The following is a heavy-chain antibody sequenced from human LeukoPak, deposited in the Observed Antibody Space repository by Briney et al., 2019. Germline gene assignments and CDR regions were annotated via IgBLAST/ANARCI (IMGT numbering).Heavy chain of an antibody. Sequence: GGSLRLSCAASGFTVSSKYMSWVRQAPGKGLEWVSVIYSGGSTDYADSVKGRFTISRDNSENTLHLQMNSLRAEDTAVYYCARIPKTTYFDYWGQGALVTVSS. J-gene: IGHJ4*02. CDR1: GFTVSSKY. V-gene: IGHV3-53*01. D-gene: IGHD4-17*01. CDR3: ARIPKTTYFDY. CDR2: IYSGGST.